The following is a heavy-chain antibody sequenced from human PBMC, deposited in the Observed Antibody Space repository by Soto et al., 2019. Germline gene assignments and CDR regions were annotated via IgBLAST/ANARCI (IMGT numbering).Heavy chain of an antibody. CDR2: ISYDGSNE. CDR1: GFTFSSYG. CDR3: AKEITVAGDFDY. Sequence: PGGALRLSCVASGFTFSSYGIHWVRQAPGKGLEWVAVISYDGSNEYYADSAKGRFTISRDNSKNTLYLQMDSLRPEDTAVYYCAKEITVAGDFDYWGHGTLVTVSS. V-gene: IGHV3-30*18. D-gene: IGHD6-19*01. J-gene: IGHJ4*01.